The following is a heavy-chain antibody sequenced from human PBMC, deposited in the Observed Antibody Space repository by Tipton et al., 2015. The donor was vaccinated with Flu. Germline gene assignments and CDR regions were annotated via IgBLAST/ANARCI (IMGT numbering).Heavy chain of an antibody. Sequence: GSLRLSCAASGFTFSSYWMSWVRQAPGKGLEWVANIKQDGSEKYYVDSVKGRFTISRDNAKNSLYLQMNSLRAEDTAVYYCARVVGVRYYDFWSGYRFDPWGQGTLVTVSS. V-gene: IGHV3-7*03. CDR3: ARVVGVRYYDFWSGYRFDP. J-gene: IGHJ5*02. D-gene: IGHD3-3*01. CDR2: IKQDGSEK. CDR1: GFTFSSYW.